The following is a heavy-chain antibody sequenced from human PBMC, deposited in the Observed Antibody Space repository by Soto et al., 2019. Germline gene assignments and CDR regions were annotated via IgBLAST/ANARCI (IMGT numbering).Heavy chain of an antibody. Sequence: GGSLRLSCAASGFTVSSNYMTWVRQASGKGLEWVSMIYRGGRTSYADSVKGRFTISRDTSKNTLSLQMNSLRAEDTGVYYCAGGPPGYNILTGYPREDYYYYPMDVWGQGTTVTVSS. J-gene: IGHJ6*02. CDR2: IYRGGRT. V-gene: IGHV3-53*01. CDR3: AGGPPGYNILTGYPREDYYYYPMDV. D-gene: IGHD3-9*01. CDR1: GFTVSSNY.